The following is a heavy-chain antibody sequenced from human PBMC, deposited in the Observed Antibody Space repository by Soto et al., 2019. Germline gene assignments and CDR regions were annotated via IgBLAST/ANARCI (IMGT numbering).Heavy chain of an antibody. CDR1: GYTLTELS. Sequence: ASVKVSCKVSGYTLTELSMRWVRQAPGKGLEWMGGFDPEDGETSYAQKFQGRVTMTKDTSTGTAYMELSSLRSEDTAVYYCARENDYGDYLGYYYYYMDVWGKGTTVTVSS. J-gene: IGHJ6*03. CDR2: FDPEDGET. V-gene: IGHV1-24*01. D-gene: IGHD4-17*01. CDR3: ARENDYGDYLGYYYYYMDV.